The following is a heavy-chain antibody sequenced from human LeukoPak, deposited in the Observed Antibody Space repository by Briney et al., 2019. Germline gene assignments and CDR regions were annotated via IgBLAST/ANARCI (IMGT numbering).Heavy chain of an antibody. Sequence: PSETLSLTCTVSGGSISNSNYYWGWIRQPPGKGLEWIGSIHYGGSTYYNPSLMSRVTISVDTSKNQFSLKLSSVTAADTAVYYCARLAYGSGSPFDYWGQGTLVTVSS. J-gene: IGHJ4*02. D-gene: IGHD3-10*01. CDR2: IHYGGST. V-gene: IGHV4-39*01. CDR1: GGSISNSNYY. CDR3: ARLAYGSGSPFDY.